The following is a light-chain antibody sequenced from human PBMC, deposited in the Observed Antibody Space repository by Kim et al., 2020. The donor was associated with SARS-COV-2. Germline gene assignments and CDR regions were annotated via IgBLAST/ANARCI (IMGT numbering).Light chain of an antibody. Sequence: ASVGDRVTIACRASQSISVSWAWYQQKPGEAPELLIYKASSLQSGVPSRFSGSGSGTEFTLTISSLQPDDFATYFCQQYSTYPWTFGQGTKVDIK. CDR3: QQYSTYPWT. CDR2: KAS. V-gene: IGKV1-5*03. CDR1: QSISVS. J-gene: IGKJ1*01.